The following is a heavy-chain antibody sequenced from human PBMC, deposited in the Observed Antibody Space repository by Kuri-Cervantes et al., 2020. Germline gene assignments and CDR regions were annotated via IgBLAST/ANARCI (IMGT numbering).Heavy chain of an antibody. CDR1: GGSISSGDYY. V-gene: IGHV4-30-4*01. J-gene: IGHJ3*02. CDR2: IYYSGST. CDR3: ARTNDAFDI. Sequence: LRLSSTVSGGSISSGDYYWSWIRQPPGKGLEWIAYIYYSGSTYYNPSLKSRVTISVDTSKNQFSLKLSSATAADTAVYYCARTNDAFDIWGQGTMVTVSS.